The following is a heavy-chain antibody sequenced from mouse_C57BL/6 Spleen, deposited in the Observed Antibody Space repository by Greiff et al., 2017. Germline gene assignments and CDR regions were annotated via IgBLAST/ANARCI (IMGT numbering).Heavy chain of an antibody. J-gene: IGHJ4*01. CDR3: ARHYYGKDYAMDY. CDR1: GYTFTSYW. Sequence: QVQLQQPGAELVKPGASVKLSCKASGYTFTSYWMQWVKQRPGQGLEWIGEIDPSDSYTNYNQKFKGKATLTVDTSSSTAYMQLSSLTSEDSAVYYCARHYYGKDYAMDYWGQGTSVTVSS. D-gene: IGHD2-1*01. V-gene: IGHV1-50*01. CDR2: IDPSDSYT.